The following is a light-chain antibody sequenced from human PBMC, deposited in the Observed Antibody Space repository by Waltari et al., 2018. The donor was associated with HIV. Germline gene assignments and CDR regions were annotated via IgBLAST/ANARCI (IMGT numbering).Light chain of an antibody. CDR2: WAS. V-gene: IGKV4-1*01. CDR3: QQYYSTPLT. J-gene: IGKJ4*01. Sequence: DIVMTQSPDSLAVSLCERATINCKSSQSVLYSSNNKNYLAWYQQKPGQPPKLLLYWASTRETAVPDRFSGSGSGTDFTLTISSLQAEDLAVYYCQQYYSTPLTFGGGTKVEIK. CDR1: QSVLYSSNNKNY.